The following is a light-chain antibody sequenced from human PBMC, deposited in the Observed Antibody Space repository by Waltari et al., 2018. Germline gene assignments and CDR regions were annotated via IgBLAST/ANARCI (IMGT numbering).Light chain of an antibody. CDR2: GAS. CDR1: QSVGRT. V-gene: IGKV3-20*01. Sequence: IVLTQSPGTLPLSPGERATLSCRASQSVGRTLAWYQQKPGQAPRLLIYGASIRATGIPDRFSGGGSGTDFSLGINRLEPEDFAVYYCQHYVSLPATFGQGTKVEIK. CDR3: QHYVSLPAT. J-gene: IGKJ1*01.